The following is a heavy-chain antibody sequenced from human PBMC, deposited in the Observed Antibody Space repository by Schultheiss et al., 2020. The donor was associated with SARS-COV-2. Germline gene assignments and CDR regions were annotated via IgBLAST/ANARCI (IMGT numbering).Heavy chain of an antibody. CDR3: AKDTGSGWPKSVDS. Sequence: GESLKISCAASGFTVSSNYMSWVRQAPGKGLEWVSVIYSGGSTYYADSVKGRFTISRHNSKNTLYLQMNSLRAEDTAVYYCAKDTGSGWPKSVDSWGQGTLVTVSS. J-gene: IGHJ4*02. V-gene: IGHV3-53*04. CDR2: IYSGGST. CDR1: GFTVSSNY. D-gene: IGHD6-19*01.